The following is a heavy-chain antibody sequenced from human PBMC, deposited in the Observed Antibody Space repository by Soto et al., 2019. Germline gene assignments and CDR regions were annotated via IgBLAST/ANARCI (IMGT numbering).Heavy chain of an antibody. D-gene: IGHD6-19*01. CDR2: ISYDGSNK. J-gene: IGHJ4*02. V-gene: IGHV3-30*18. CDR3: AKDLGSGWYGGDY. CDR1: GFTFSSYG. Sequence: GGSLRLSCAASGFTFSSYGMHWVRQAPGKGLEWVAVISYDGSNKYYADSVKGRFTISRDNSKNTLYLQMNSLRAEDTAVYYCAKDLGSGWYGGDYWGQGTLVTV.